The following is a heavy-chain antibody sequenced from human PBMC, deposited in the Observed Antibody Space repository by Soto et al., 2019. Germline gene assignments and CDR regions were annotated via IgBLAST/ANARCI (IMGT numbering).Heavy chain of an antibody. CDR2: IFSDNER. D-gene: IGHD2-21*01. CDR3: ARMKVDSYQFYYVMDV. J-gene: IGHJ6*02. V-gene: IGHV2-26*01. CDR1: GFSLTTGKMG. Sequence: QVTLKESGPALVKPTETLTLTCTVSGFSLTTGKMGVSWFRQPPGEPLECLAHIFSDNERSYSTSLQGRLTLSMYTSGGEVVLSMTNVEPVNTATYYCARMKVDSYQFYYVMDVWGQVTTVTVSS.